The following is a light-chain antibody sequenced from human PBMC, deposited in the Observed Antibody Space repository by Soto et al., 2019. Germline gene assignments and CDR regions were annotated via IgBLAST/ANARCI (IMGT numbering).Light chain of an antibody. Sequence: QSVLTQSPSASGTPGQRVSISCSGSTSNIGTNTVSWYQHVPGTAPKLLIYSNDQRPSAVPGRFSGSKSGTPASLAISGLLSEDEADYYCATWDDSLNVVFGGGTKVTVL. CDR1: TSNIGTNT. CDR3: ATWDDSLNVV. V-gene: IGLV1-44*01. CDR2: SND. J-gene: IGLJ2*01.